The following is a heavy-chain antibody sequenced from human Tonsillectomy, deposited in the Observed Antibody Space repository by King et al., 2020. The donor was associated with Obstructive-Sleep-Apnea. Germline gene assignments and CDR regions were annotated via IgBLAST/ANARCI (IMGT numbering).Heavy chain of an antibody. Sequence: VQLQQSGPGRVKPSQTLSLTCAISGDSVSSNNVVWNWIRQSPSRGLEWLGRTYYRSKWYSDYAISVKSRITINPDASKNQFSLQLNSVVPEDTAVYYCARYILSPRDNGRWFYYYPMDVWGQGTTVTVSS. CDR2: TYYRSKWYS. D-gene: IGHD4-23*01. J-gene: IGHJ6*02. V-gene: IGHV6-1*01. CDR1: GDSVSSNNVV. CDR3: ARYILSPRDNGRWFYYYPMDV.